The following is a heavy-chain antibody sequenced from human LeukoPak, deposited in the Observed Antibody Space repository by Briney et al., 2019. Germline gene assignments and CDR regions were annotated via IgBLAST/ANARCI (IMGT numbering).Heavy chain of an antibody. Sequence: GGSLRLSCAASGFTFSSYAMNWVRQAPGKGLGWVSAISGGGGTTYYADSVKGRFTISRDNSKNTLFLQMNSLRAEDTAVYYCAKDREGLSSGYDLEYFDYWGQGTLVTVSS. V-gene: IGHV3-23*01. D-gene: IGHD5-12*01. CDR3: AKDREGLSSGYDLEYFDY. CDR2: ISGGGGTT. J-gene: IGHJ4*02. CDR1: GFTFSSYA.